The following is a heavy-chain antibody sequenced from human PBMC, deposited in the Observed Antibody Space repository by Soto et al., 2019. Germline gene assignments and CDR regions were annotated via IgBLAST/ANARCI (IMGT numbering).Heavy chain of an antibody. Sequence: ASVKVSCKGFGYIFTGYYIHWVRQAPGQGLEWMGWINPASGGTNYAQKFQGRVTMTRDMSFSTAYMEMSRLGSDDTAVDYCARENWNYDCDYWGQGTLVTVSS. CDR2: INPASGGT. CDR1: GYIFTGYY. D-gene: IGHD1-7*01. J-gene: IGHJ4*02. CDR3: ARENWNYDCDY. V-gene: IGHV1-2*02.